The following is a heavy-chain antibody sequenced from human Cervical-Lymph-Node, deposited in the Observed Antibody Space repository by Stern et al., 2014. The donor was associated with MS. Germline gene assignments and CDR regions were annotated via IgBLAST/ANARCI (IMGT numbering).Heavy chain of an antibody. D-gene: IGHD4-23*01. CDR1: GFSFSDYG. V-gene: IGHV3-30*18. Sequence: VQLVESGGGVVQPGRSLRLSCAASGFSFSDYGIHWVRQAPGKELEWVAVISYDGTHKYYTDSGNGRGTISRDNSKNTVYLEMNSLRSDDTAVYYCAKDLGGNAFDYWGQGTLVIVSS. CDR2: ISYDGTHK. CDR3: AKDLGGNAFDY. J-gene: IGHJ4*02.